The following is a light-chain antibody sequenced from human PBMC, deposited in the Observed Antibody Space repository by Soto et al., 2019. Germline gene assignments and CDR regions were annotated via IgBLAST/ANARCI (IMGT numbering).Light chain of an antibody. CDR3: QSYDGNNVL. Sequence: NFMLTQPHSVSESPGKTVTISCTRSSGSIASNHVQWCQQRPGSAPTTLIYKDNQRPSGVPDRFSGSVDSSSNSASLTISGLKTEDEADYYCQSYDGNNVLFGGGTKVTVL. V-gene: IGLV6-57*04. J-gene: IGLJ2*01. CDR1: SGSIASNH. CDR2: KDN.